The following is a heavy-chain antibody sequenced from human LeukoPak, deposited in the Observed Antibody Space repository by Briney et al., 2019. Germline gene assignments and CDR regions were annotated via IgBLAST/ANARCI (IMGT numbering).Heavy chain of an antibody. CDR3: ARGARGYDILYYYYMDV. V-gene: IGHV1-8*03. CDR1: GYTFTSYD. D-gene: IGHD3-9*01. J-gene: IGHJ6*03. CDR2: MNPNSGNT. Sequence: ASVKVSCKASGYTFTSYDINWVRQATGQGLEWMGWMNPNSGNTGYAQKFQGRVTITRNTSISTAYMELSSLRSEDTAVYYCARGARGYDILYYYYMDVWGKGTTVTVSS.